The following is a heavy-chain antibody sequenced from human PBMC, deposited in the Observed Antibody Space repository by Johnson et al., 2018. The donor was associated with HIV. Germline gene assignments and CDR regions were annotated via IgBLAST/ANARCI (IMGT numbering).Heavy chain of an antibody. CDR3: ARSMRGAFDM. CDR1: GFTFSTYA. D-gene: IGHD3-10*01. Sequence: VQLVESGGGLVQPGGSLRLSCAASGFTFSTYAMSWVRQAPGRGLEWVSAVSAGGDNTYYADSVEGRFTISRDNSKNTLYLQMNSLRAEDTAVYYCARSMRGAFDMWGQGTMVTVSS. J-gene: IGHJ3*02. CDR2: VSAGGDNT. V-gene: IGHV3-23*04.